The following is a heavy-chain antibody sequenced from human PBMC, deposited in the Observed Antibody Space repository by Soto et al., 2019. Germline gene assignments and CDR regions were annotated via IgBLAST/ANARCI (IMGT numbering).Heavy chain of an antibody. Sequence: SETLSLTCTVSGGSISSSSYYWGWIRQPPGKGLEWIGSIYYSGSTYYNPSLKSRVTISVDTSKNQFSLKLSSVTAADTAVYYCARRSGYDLNYGMDVWGQGTTVTVSS. V-gene: IGHV4-39*01. J-gene: IGHJ6*02. D-gene: IGHD5-12*01. CDR3: ARRSGYDLNYGMDV. CDR1: GGSISSSSYY. CDR2: IYYSGST.